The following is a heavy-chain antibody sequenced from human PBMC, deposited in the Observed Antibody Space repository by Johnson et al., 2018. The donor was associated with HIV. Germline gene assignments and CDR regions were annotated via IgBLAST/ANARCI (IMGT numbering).Heavy chain of an antibody. D-gene: IGHD6-19*01. J-gene: IGHJ3*02. V-gene: IGHV3-30-3*01. CDR2: ISNDGSIK. CDR3: ARIPGSGWEHDAFDI. CDR1: GFTLSNYA. Sequence: QEKLVESGGGVVQTGRSLRLSCAVSGFTLSNYAMHWVRQAPGKGLEWVAFISNDGSIKFSADPVKGRFPISRDNSKNALYLQMHSLRAEDTAVYYCARIPGSGWEHDAFDIWGQGRMVTVSS.